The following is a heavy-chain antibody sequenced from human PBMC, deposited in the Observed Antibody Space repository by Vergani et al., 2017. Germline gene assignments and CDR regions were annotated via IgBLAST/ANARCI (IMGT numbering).Heavy chain of an antibody. CDR2: ISSSSSYI. CDR1: GFTFSSYS. V-gene: IGHV3-21*01. CDR3: ARDTYYDFWSGYLYPYGMDV. J-gene: IGHJ6*02. Sequence: EVQLVESGGGLVKPGGSLRLSCAASGFTFSSYSMNWVRQAPGKGLEWVSSISSSSSYIYYADSVKGRFTISRDNANNSLYLQMNSLRAEDTAVYYCARDTYYDFWSGYLYPYGMDVWGQGTTVTVSS. D-gene: IGHD3-3*01.